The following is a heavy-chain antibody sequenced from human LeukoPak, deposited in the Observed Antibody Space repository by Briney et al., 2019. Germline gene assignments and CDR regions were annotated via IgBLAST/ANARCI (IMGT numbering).Heavy chain of an antibody. CDR2: IYHSGST. CDR1: GGSISSGGYS. V-gene: IGHV4-30-2*01. CDR3: AREAFYYYYGMDV. J-gene: IGHJ6*02. Sequence: SETLSLTCAVSGGSISSGGYSWSWIRQPPGKGLEWIGYIYHSGSTYYNPSLKSRVTISVDRSKNQFSLKLSSVTAADTAVYYCAREAFYYYYGMDVWGQGTTVTVSS.